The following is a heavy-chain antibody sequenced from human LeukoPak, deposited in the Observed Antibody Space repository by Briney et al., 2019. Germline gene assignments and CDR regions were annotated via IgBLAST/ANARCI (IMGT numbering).Heavy chain of an antibody. V-gene: IGHV4-34*01. CDR2: INHSGST. J-gene: IGHJ4*02. Sequence: SETLSLTCAVYGGSFSGYYWSWIRQPPGKGLEWIGEINHSGSTNYNPSLKSRVTISVDTSKNQFSLKLSSVAAADTAVYYCARVMFGLNDYWGQGTLVTVSS. D-gene: IGHD3/OR15-3a*01. CDR3: ARVMFGLNDY. CDR1: GGSFSGYY.